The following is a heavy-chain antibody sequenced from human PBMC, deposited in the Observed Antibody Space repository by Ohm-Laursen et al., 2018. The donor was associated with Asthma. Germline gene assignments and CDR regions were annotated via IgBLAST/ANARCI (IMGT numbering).Heavy chain of an antibody. D-gene: IGHD6-19*01. CDR3: AKVIDLSAWRLYFDS. CDR1: GYTFSRYS. J-gene: IGHJ4*02. Sequence: SLRLSCAASGYTFSRYSIHWVRQIPGKGLEWVAGIGPTGRATYYVDSVKGRFTISRDDSKNTLFLQLNSLRAEDTAVYYCAKVIDLSAWRLYFDSWGQGTLVTVSS. CDR2: IGPTGRAT. V-gene: IGHV3-23*01.